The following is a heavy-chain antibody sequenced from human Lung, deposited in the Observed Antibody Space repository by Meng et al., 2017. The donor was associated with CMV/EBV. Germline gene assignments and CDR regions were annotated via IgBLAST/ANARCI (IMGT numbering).Heavy chain of an antibody. CDR3: ARDPHFGALDY. CDR2: ISSSSSYI. Sequence: GGSLRLSCAASGFTFSSYSMNWVRQAPGKGLEWVSSISSSSSYIYYADSVKGRFTISRDNAKNSVYLQMNTLRVEDTAVYYCARDPHFGALDYWGQGTLVTVSS. J-gene: IGHJ4*02. CDR1: GFTFSSYS. D-gene: IGHD3-10*01. V-gene: IGHV3-21*01.